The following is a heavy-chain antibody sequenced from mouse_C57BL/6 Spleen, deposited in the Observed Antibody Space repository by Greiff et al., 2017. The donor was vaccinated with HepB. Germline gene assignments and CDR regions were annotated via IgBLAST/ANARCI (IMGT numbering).Heavy chain of an antibody. V-gene: IGHV3-6*01. CDR3: ARGIYDGYSWYFDV. CDR2: ISYDGSN. Sequence: ESGPGLVKPSQSLSLTCSVTGYSITSGYYWNWIRQFPGNKLEWMGYISYDGSNNYNPSLKNRISITRDTSKNQFFLKLNSVTTEDTATYYCARGIYDGYSWYFDVWGTGTTVTVSS. D-gene: IGHD2-3*01. J-gene: IGHJ1*03. CDR1: GYSITSGYY.